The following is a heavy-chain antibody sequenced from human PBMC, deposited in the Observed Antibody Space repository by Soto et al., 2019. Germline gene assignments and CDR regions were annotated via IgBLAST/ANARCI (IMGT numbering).Heavy chain of an antibody. CDR1: GGTIRNLDYC. CDR3: ARDKPYGMDV. J-gene: IGHJ6*02. Sequence: TLSLSNTVSGGTIRNLDYCWSWIRQPPGKGLEWIGYIYYSGSTYYNPSLKSRVTISVDTSKNQFSLKLSSVTAAYTAVYYCARDKPYGMDVWGQGTTVTVSS. CDR2: IYYSGST. V-gene: IGHV4-30-4*01.